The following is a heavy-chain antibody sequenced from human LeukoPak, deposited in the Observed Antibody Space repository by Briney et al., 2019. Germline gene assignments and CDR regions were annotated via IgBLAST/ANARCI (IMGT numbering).Heavy chain of an antibody. CDR2: IIPIFGTA. J-gene: IGHJ5*02. CDR3: ARDYIAAAGRSWFDP. CDR1: GGTFSSYA. Sequence: SVKVSCKASGGTFSSYAISWVRQAPGQGLEWMGRIIPIFGTAKYAQKFQGRVTITTDESTSTAYMELSSLRSEDTAVYYCARDYIAAAGRSWFDPWGQGTLVTVSS. D-gene: IGHD6-13*01. V-gene: IGHV1-69*05.